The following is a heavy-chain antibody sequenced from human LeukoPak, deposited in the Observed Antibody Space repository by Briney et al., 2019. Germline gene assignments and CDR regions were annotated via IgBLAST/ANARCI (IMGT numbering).Heavy chain of an antibody. V-gene: IGHV3-7*01. D-gene: IGHD6-6*01. Sequence: GGSLRLSCAASGFTFSSYWMSWVRQAPGKGLEWVANIKQDGSKKYYVDSVKGRFTISRDNAKNSLYLQMNSLRAEDTAVYYCARAGSSSPRSGGYYYYYMDVWGKGTTVTVSS. CDR1: GFTFSSYW. CDR2: IKQDGSKK. J-gene: IGHJ6*03. CDR3: ARAGSSSPRSGGYYYYYMDV.